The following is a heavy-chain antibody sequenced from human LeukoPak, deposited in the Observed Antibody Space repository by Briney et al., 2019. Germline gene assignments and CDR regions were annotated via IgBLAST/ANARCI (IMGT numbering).Heavy chain of an antibody. V-gene: IGHV1-8*01. CDR2: MNPNSGNT. Sequence: APVKVSCKASGYTFTSYDINWVRQATGQGLEWMGWMNPNSGNTGYAQKFQDRVTMTRNTSKSTAYMELSSLRSEDTAVHYCARVTRGGDRFDPWGQGTLVTVAS. J-gene: IGHJ5*02. CDR1: GYTFTSYD. D-gene: IGHD3-16*01. CDR3: ARVTRGGDRFDP.